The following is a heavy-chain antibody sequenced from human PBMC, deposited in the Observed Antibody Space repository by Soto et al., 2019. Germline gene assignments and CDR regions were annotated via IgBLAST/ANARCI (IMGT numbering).Heavy chain of an antibody. CDR1: GGSISSGGYS. CDR3: ARVGWEHDAFFDY. J-gene: IGHJ4*02. Sequence: QLQLQESGSGLVKPSQTLSLTCAVSGGSISSGGYSWSWIRQPPGKGLEWIGYIYHSGSTYYNPSLKSRVTISVDRSNNQFSLKLSSVTAADTAVYYCARVGWEHDAFFDYWGQGTLVTVSS. V-gene: IGHV4-30-2*01. CDR2: IYHSGST. D-gene: IGHD1-26*01.